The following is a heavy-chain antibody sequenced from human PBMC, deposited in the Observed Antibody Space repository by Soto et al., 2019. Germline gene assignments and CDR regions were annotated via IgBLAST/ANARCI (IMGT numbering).Heavy chain of an antibody. J-gene: IGHJ6*02. CDR3: ARGGGCGGDCYRNYYYYYGMDV. CDR1: GGSFSGYY. V-gene: IGHV4-34*01. D-gene: IGHD2-21*02. CDR2: INHSGST. Sequence: QVQLQQWGAGLLKPSETLSLTCAVYGGSFSGYYWSWIRQPPGKGLEWIGEINHSGSTNYNPSLKSRVTISVDTSKNQFSLKLSSVTAADTAVYYCARGGGCGGDCYRNYYYYYGMDVWGQGTTVTVSS.